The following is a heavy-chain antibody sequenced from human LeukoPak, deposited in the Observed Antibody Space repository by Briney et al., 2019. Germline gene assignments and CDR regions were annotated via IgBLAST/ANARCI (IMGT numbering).Heavy chain of an antibody. Sequence: GESLKISCKGSGYSFTSYWIGWVRQMPGKGLEWMGIIYPGDSDTRYSPSFQGQVTISADKSISTAYLQWSSLKASDTAMYYCARGEEYSSSWFPYFDYWGQGTLVTVSS. CDR1: GYSFTSYW. J-gene: IGHJ4*02. V-gene: IGHV5-51*01. D-gene: IGHD6-13*01. CDR3: ARGEEYSSSWFPYFDY. CDR2: IYPGDSDT.